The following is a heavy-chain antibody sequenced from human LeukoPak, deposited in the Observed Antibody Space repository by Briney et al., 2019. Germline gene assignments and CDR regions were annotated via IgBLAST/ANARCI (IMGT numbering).Heavy chain of an antibody. V-gene: IGHV3-7*04. Sequence: PGGSLRLSCVASGFTFSNHWMNWVRQAPGKGLEWVANIKQDGSEKYYVGSVKGRFTISRDNAKNSLFLQMNSLRGEDSAVYHCARSGPPHGFDIWGQGTMVTVSS. J-gene: IGHJ3*02. CDR1: GFTFSNHW. CDR3: ARSGPPHGFDI. CDR2: IKQDGSEK. D-gene: IGHD1-1*01.